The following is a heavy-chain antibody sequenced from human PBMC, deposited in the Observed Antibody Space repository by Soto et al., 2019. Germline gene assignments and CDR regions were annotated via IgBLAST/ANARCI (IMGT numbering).Heavy chain of an antibody. CDR3: ARGTWARGGSGPPV. CDR2: IIPIFGTA. J-gene: IGHJ4*02. Sequence: QVQLVQSGAEVKKPGSSVKVSCKASGGTFSSYAISWVRQAPGQGLEWMGGIIPIFGTANYAQKFQGRVTSTAGESTSTASMELSSRGSEDTAVYYCARGTWARGGSGPPVWGQGTLVTVSS. CDR1: GGTFSSYA. V-gene: IGHV1-69*12. D-gene: IGHD3-10*01.